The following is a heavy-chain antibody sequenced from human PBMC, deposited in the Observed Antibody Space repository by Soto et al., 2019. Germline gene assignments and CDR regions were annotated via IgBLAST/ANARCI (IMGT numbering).Heavy chain of an antibody. Sequence: QVQLVESGGGLVKPGGSLRLSCAASGFTFSDYYMSWIRQAPGKGLEWVSYISSSGSTIYYADSVKGRFTISRDNAKXXXXXXXXXXXXXXXXXXXXXRXNYGPHPDYWGQGTLVTVSS. D-gene: IGHD4-17*01. V-gene: IGHV3-11*01. CDR1: GFTFSDYY. J-gene: IGHJ4*02. CDR3: XRXNYGPHPDY. CDR2: ISSSGSTI.